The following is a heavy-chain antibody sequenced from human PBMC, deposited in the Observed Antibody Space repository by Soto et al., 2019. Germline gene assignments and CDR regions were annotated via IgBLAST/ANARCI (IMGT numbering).Heavy chain of an antibody. Sequence: QVQLVESGGDLVKPGGSLRLSCAASGFIFDDFYMGWIRQGPGRGLEWMSYISGSGDTTYYADSVKGRFIISRDNAKKSLYLQMNRLRAEDTAVYFCALSRMAVRWSRWFDSWGQGTLLTVSS. V-gene: IGHV3-11*01. J-gene: IGHJ5*01. D-gene: IGHD3-3*01. CDR1: GFIFDDFY. CDR3: ALSRMAVRWSRWFDS. CDR2: ISGSGDTT.